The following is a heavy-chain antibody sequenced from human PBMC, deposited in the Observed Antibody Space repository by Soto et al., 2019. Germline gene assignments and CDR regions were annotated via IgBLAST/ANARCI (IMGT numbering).Heavy chain of an antibody. Sequence: GGSLRLSCTASGFTFGDYAMSWFRQAPGKGLEWVGFIRSKAYGGTTEYAASVKGRFTISRDDSKSIAYLQMNSLKTEDTAVYYCTRVGYYYDRRGVPVYFDYWGQGTLVTVSS. V-gene: IGHV3-49*03. J-gene: IGHJ4*02. CDR3: TRVGYYYDRRGVPVYFDY. CDR2: IRSKAYGGTT. D-gene: IGHD3-22*01. CDR1: GFTFGDYA.